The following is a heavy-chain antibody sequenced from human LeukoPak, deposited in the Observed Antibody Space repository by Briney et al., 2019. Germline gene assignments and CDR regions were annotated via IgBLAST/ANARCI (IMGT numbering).Heavy chain of an antibody. CDR3: ARGKVGARQFDY. CDR1: GYTFIIFD. D-gene: IGHD1-26*01. V-gene: IGHV1-8*01. CDR2: MNLNSGNT. J-gene: IGHJ4*02. Sequence: GASLKAACKLFGYTFIIFDINWLRQPTEQGLEWVGWMNLNSGNTGYAPKFQGRVTMTRNTSISTAYMELSSLRSEDTAVYYCARGKVGARQFDYWGQGTLVTVSS.